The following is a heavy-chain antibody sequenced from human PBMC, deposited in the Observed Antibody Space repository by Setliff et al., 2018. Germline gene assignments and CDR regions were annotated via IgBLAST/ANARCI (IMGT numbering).Heavy chain of an antibody. Sequence: ASVKVSCKASGYTFTNYAMTWMRQAPGQGLEYMGWINTNTGNPIYAQGFTGRFLFSLDTPVSTAYLQISSLKSEDSAVYYCARGSLFGTIVYSGDYYMDFWGKGTTVTVSS. CDR3: ARGSLFGTIVYSGDYYMDF. CDR2: INTNTGNP. CDR1: GYTFTNYA. D-gene: IGHD1-26*01. V-gene: IGHV7-4-1*02. J-gene: IGHJ6*03.